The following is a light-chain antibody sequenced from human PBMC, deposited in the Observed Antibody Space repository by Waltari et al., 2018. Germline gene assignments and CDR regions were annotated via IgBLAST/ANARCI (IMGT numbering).Light chain of an antibody. Sequence: DIQMTQSPSSLSASVGDRVTITCRASQSISSYLNWYQQKPGKAPKLLIYAASSLQSGGPSRFSGSVSGTDFTLTISSLQPEDFATYYCQQSYSTPLTFGGGTKVEIK. CDR1: QSISSY. CDR2: AAS. V-gene: IGKV1-39*01. J-gene: IGKJ4*01. CDR3: QQSYSTPLT.